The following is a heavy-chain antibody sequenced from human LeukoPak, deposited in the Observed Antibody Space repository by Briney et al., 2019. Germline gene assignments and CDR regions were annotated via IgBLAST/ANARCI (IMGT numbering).Heavy chain of an antibody. D-gene: IGHD5-24*01. Sequence: PSETLSLTCAVYGGSFSSYYCSWIRQSPGKGLEWIAEINHRGDTNYNPSVKSRVTISVDTSKKQFSLKVTSLTAADTAVYYCARGPTISESVYFEYWGEGALVTVSS. J-gene: IGHJ4*02. V-gene: IGHV4-34*01. CDR1: GGSFSSYY. CDR2: INHRGDT. CDR3: ARGPTISESVYFEY.